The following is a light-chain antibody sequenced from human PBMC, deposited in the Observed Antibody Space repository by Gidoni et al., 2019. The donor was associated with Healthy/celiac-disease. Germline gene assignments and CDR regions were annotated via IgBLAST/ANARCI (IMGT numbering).Light chain of an antibody. J-gene: IGKJ1*01. Sequence: EVVLTQSPGTLSLSPGERATLSCRASQSVSSSYLAWYQQKPGQAPRLLIYGASSRATGIPDRFSGSGCGTDFTLTSSRLEPEDVAVYYWQQYGSSPRTFGQGTKVEIK. CDR1: QSVSSSY. V-gene: IGKV3-20*01. CDR2: GAS. CDR3: QQYGSSPRT.